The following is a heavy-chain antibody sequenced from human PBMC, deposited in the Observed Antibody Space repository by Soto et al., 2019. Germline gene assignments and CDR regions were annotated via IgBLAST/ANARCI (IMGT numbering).Heavy chain of an antibody. D-gene: IGHD3-10*01. CDR3: ARSGYGSGSPYGMDV. V-gene: IGHV4-30-4*01. Sequence: PAETLSLTCTVSGGSISGGDYYWIWIRHPPGKGLEWIGYIYYSGSTYYNPSLKSRVTISVDTSKNQFSLKLSSVTAADTAVYYCARSGYGSGSPYGMDVWGQGTTVTVSS. CDR2: IYYSGST. J-gene: IGHJ6*02. CDR1: GGSISGGDYY.